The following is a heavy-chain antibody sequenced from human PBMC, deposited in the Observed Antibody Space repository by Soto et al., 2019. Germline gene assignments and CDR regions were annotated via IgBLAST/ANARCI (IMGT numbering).Heavy chain of an antibody. J-gene: IGHJ3*02. D-gene: IGHD3-9*01. CDR2: INSSGST. CDR1: RGSISGHD. CDR3: ARYFDWPSGFDI. V-gene: IGHV4-59*11. Sequence: QVLLQDSGPGLVKPSETLSLSCTVSRGSISGHDWSWIRQPPGKRLEWIGYINSSGSTNYNPSLKRRVAISVDTSITHCSLNLGSVTAADTAVYYCARYFDWPSGFDIWGKGTMVTVSS.